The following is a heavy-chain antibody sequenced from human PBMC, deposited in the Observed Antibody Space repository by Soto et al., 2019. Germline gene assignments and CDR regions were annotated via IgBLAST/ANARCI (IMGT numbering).Heavy chain of an antibody. CDR2: IWYDGSNK. CDR3: ARIDCTGGSCRPYAYYGLDV. Sequence: GGSLRLSCAASGFTFNTYGMHWVRQAPGKGLEWVAVIWYDGSNKYYAGSAKGRFTVSRDNSRNTLYLQMNSLRVEDTAVYYCARIDCTGGSCRPYAYYGLDVWGQGTTVTVSS. D-gene: IGHD2-15*01. V-gene: IGHV3-33*01. J-gene: IGHJ6*02. CDR1: GFTFNTYG.